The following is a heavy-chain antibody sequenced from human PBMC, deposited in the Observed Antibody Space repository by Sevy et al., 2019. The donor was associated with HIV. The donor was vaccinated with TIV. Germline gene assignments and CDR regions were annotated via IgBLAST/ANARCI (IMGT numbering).Heavy chain of an antibody. Sequence: GESLKISCKGSGYSFTSYWIDWVRQMPGKGLEWMGIIYPGDSDIRYSPSFQGQVTISADKSISTAYLQWSSLKASDTAMYFCARRVYDSSGYPQYYFDSWGQGTLVTVSS. CDR1: GYSFTSYW. D-gene: IGHD3-22*01. CDR2: IYPGDSDI. J-gene: IGHJ4*02. CDR3: ARRVYDSSGYPQYYFDS. V-gene: IGHV5-51*01.